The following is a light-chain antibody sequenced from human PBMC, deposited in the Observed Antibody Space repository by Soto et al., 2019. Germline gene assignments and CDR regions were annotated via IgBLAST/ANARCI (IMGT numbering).Light chain of an antibody. CDR2: EVS. J-gene: IGLJ2*01. V-gene: IGLV2-14*01. CDR3: SSYISSSTLVI. Sequence: QSALTQPASVSGSPGQSITISCTGTSSDVGGYNYVSWYQHHPGKAPKLMIFEVSTRPSGVSNRFSGSKSGNTASLTISGLQAEDEADYYCSSYISSSTLVIFGGGTKVTV. CDR1: SSDVGGYNY.